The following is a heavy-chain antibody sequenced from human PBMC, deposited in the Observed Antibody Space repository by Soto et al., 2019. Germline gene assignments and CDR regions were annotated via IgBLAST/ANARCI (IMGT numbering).Heavy chain of an antibody. J-gene: IGHJ4*02. CDR2: ITSAGST. CDR3: AKTDKFHSQSSGWANRFDS. Sequence: VQLLESGGDLAQPGGSLRLLCAASGFTFSNYAMTWVRQSPGKGLEWVSTITSAGSTFYGATVKGRFTTSRDNSKSTLYLQMNSLGVEDTAVYYCAKTDKFHSQSSGWANRFDSWGQGTLVTVSS. D-gene: IGHD6-19*01. CDR1: GFTFSNYA. V-gene: IGHV3-23*01.